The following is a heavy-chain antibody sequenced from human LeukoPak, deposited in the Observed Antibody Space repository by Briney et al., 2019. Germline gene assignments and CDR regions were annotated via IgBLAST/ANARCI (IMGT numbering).Heavy chain of an antibody. CDR2: IYYTGST. Sequence: SETLSLTCTVSGGSISSYYWSWIRQPPGKGLEWIGYIYYTGSTNYNPSLKSRVTISVDTSKNQFSLKLSSVTAADTAVYHCGREGVAGTEIDYWGQGTLVTVSS. J-gene: IGHJ4*02. D-gene: IGHD6-19*01. CDR3: GREGVAGTEIDY. V-gene: IGHV4-59*01. CDR1: GGSISSYY.